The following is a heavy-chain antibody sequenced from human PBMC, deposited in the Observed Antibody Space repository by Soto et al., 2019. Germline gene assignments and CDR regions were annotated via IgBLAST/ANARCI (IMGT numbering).Heavy chain of an antibody. CDR1: GGSISIYY. D-gene: IGHD3-3*01. CDR2: IYYSGST. Sequence: SETLSLTCTVSGGSISIYYWSWIRHPPGKGLEWIGYIYYSGSTNYNPSLKSRVTISVDTSKNQFSLKLSSVTAADTAVYYCARSRFLEWLLFFDYWGQGTLVTVSS. J-gene: IGHJ4*02. V-gene: IGHV4-59*01. CDR3: ARSRFLEWLLFFDY.